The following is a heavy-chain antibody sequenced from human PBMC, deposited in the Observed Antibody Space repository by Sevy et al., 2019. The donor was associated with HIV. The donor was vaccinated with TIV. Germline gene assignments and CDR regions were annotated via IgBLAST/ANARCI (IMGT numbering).Heavy chain of an antibody. CDR3: AKGDRTFYGLDV. CDR2: ISGSGGST. Sequence: GGSLRLSCAASGFIFSTYVMTWVRQAPGKGLEWVSGISGSGGSTYYADSLKGRFTIFRDNSKHTLYLQMNSLRVEDTAVYYCAKGDRTFYGLDVWGQGTTVTVSS. CDR1: GFIFSTYV. J-gene: IGHJ6*02. V-gene: IGHV3-23*01. D-gene: IGHD2-15*01.